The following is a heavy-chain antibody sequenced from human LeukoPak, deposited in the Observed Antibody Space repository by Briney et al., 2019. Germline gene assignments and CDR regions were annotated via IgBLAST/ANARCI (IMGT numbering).Heavy chain of an antibody. CDR3: ARAGYSSSWLLY. CDR1: GFTFSSYS. Sequence: GGSLRLSCAASGFTFSSYSMNWVRQAPGKGLEWVSSVSNSGDYIHYADSVKGRFTISRDNAKNSLYLQMNSLKAEDTAIYYCARAGYSSSWLLYWGQGTLVTVSS. CDR2: VSNSGDYI. J-gene: IGHJ4*02. V-gene: IGHV3-21*01. D-gene: IGHD6-13*01.